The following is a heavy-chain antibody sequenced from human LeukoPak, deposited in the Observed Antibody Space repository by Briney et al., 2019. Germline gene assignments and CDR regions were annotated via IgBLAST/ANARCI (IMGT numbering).Heavy chain of an antibody. CDR1: GFTFSSYA. Sequence: GGSLRLSCAASGFTFSSYAMHWVRQAPGKGLEWVAVISYDGSNKYYADSVKGRFTISRDNSKNTLYLQMNSLRAEDTAVYYCADYCSSTSRNDAFDIWGQGTMVTVSS. V-gene: IGHV3-30-3*01. D-gene: IGHD2-2*01. J-gene: IGHJ3*02. CDR2: ISYDGSNK. CDR3: ADYCSSTSRNDAFDI.